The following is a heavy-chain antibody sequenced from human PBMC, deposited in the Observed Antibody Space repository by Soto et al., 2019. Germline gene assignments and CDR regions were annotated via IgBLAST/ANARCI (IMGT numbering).Heavy chain of an antibody. J-gene: IGHJ4*02. Sequence: QVQLVQSGAEVKKPGASVKVSCTASGYTFTSYGISWVRQAPGQGLEWMGWISAYNGNTNYAQKLQGRVTMTTDTSTSTAYMELRSLRSDDTAVYYCARDPPHYAILTGYQLSDYWGQGTLVTVSS. CDR3: ARDPPHYAILTGYQLSDY. CDR1: GYTFTSYG. V-gene: IGHV1-18*01. D-gene: IGHD3-9*01. CDR2: ISAYNGNT.